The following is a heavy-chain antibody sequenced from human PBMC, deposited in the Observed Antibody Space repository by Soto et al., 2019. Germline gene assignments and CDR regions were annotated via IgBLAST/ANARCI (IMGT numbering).Heavy chain of an antibody. CDR2: IYYSGST. J-gene: IGHJ5*02. Sequence: QVQLQESGPGLVKPSETLSLTCTVSGGSISSYYWSWIRQPPGKGLEWIGYIYYSGSTNYNPSLKSRVTISVDTSKNQFSLKLSSVTAADAGGYCCGRVLRGLQPFDPWGQGTLVTVSS. CDR1: GGSISSYY. CDR3: GRVLRGLQPFDP. V-gene: IGHV4-59*01. D-gene: IGHD1-1*01.